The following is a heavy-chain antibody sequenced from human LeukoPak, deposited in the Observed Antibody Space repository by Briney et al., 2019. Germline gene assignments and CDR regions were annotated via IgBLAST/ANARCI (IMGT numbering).Heavy chain of an antibody. CDR3: ARVLAGLAADY. Sequence: TGGSLRLSCAASGFTFSSYGMHWVRQAPGKGLEWVSGLSGLGYRTHYADSVKGRFTISRDNSKYTLYLQMNSLRAEDTAVYYCARVLAGLAADYWGQGTLVTVSS. CDR2: LSGLGYRT. D-gene: IGHD6-25*01. J-gene: IGHJ4*02. CDR1: GFTFSSYG. V-gene: IGHV3-NL1*01.